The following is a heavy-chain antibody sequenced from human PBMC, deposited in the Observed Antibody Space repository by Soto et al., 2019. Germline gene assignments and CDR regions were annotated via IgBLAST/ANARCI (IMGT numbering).Heavy chain of an antibody. D-gene: IGHD3-22*01. J-gene: IGHJ4*02. CDR1: GGTFSSYA. V-gene: IGHV1-69*06. Sequence: QVQLVQSGAEVKKPGYSVKVSCKASGGTFSSYAISWVRKAPGQGLEWMGGIIPIFGTANYAQTFQGRVTITADKSTSTAFMELKRRISVDTAVYYCARKSGFYSSGCDYWGQGPLVTASS. CDR2: IIPIFGTA. CDR3: ARKSGFYSSGCDY.